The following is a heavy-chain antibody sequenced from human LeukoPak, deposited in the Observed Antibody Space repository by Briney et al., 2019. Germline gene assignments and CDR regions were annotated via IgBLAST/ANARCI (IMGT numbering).Heavy chain of an antibody. J-gene: IGHJ4*02. V-gene: IGHV1-3*03. CDR1: GYTFTDYA. CDR2: ITTGRGET. Sequence: GASVKVSCKASGYTFTDYALHWVRQAPGQSLEWMGWITTGRGETRYSQEFQRRITFTRDTSASTVYMDLSDLGSEDTAVYYCARGGKQWRGGNYFDSWGQGTLVAVSS. D-gene: IGHD6-19*01. CDR3: ARGGKQWRGGNYFDS.